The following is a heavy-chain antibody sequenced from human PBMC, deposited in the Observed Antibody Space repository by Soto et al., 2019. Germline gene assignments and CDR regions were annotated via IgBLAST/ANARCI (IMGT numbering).Heavy chain of an antibody. CDR3: ARLGGYCSGTSCYGYYGMDV. CDR1: GGSISSSSYS. J-gene: IGHJ6*02. Sequence: SETLSLTCTVSGGSISSSSYSWGWIRQPPGKGLEWIGTFYYSGSTYYNPSLESRVTISVDTSKNQFSLKVSSVTAADTATYYCARLGGYCSGTSCYGYYGMDVWGQGTTVTVSS. D-gene: IGHD2-2*01. V-gene: IGHV4-39*01. CDR2: FYYSGST.